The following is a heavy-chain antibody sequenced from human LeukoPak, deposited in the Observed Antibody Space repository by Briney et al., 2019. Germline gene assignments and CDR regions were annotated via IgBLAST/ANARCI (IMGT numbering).Heavy chain of an antibody. CDR3: AQDLPTAITAHPHY. Sequence: GGSLRLSCAASGFTFSRYAMTWVRQAPGKGLEWVSGISSSGASPYYADSVKGRFTIARDNSKNTLYLQMNSLRAEDTAIYYCAQDLPTAITAHPHYWGQGTLVTVSS. D-gene: IGHD2-2*02. CDR1: GFTFSRYA. V-gene: IGHV3-23*01. CDR2: ISSSGASP. J-gene: IGHJ4*02.